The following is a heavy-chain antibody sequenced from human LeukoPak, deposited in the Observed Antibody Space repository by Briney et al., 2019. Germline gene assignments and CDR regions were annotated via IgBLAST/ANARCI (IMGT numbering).Heavy chain of an antibody. CDR3: ARHGYYSSGYVGY. V-gene: IGHV5-51*01. J-gene: IGHJ4*02. CDR2: IYPGDSDT. CDR1: GFRFTRYW. D-gene: IGHD3-22*01. Sequence: GESLKISFKGSGFRFTRYWIGWVRQMPGKGLEWVGIIYPGDSDTRYSPSFQGQVTISANKSISAAYLQWSSLKASDTAMYYCARHGYYSSGYVGYWGQGTLVTVSS.